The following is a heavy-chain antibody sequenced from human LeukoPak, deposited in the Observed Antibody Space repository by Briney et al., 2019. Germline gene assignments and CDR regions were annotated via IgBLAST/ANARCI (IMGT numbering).Heavy chain of an antibody. CDR1: GFTLSNYA. V-gene: IGHV3-23*01. CDR2: ISSSGGTT. Sequence: PGGSLRLSCAASGFTLSNYAMSWVRQAPGKGLEWVSLISSSGGTTYYADSVKGRFTISRDNSKDTLYLHINSLRAEDTAVYYCAKLWFGELLLYDYWGQGTLVTVSS. D-gene: IGHD3-10*01. CDR3: AKLWFGELLLYDY. J-gene: IGHJ4*02.